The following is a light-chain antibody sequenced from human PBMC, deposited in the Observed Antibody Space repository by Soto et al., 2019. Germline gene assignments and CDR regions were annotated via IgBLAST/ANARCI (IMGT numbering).Light chain of an antibody. V-gene: IGKV3-15*01. CDR1: QSVSSN. CDR2: GAS. Sequence: EIVMTQSPATLSVSPGERVTLSGRASQSVSSNLAWYQQKPGQAPRLLIYGASTRATGIPARFSGSGSGTEFTLTISSLQSEDFAVYYCQQYNNSWTFGQGTKVDI. J-gene: IGKJ1*01. CDR3: QQYNNSWT.